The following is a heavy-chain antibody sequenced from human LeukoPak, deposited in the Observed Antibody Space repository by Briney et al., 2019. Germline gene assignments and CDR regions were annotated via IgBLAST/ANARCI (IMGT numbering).Heavy chain of an antibody. Sequence: KPSETLSLTCTVAGGSISSYYWSWIRQPPGKGLEWIGYIYYSGSTNYNPSLKSRVTISVDTSKNQFSLKLSSVTAADTAVYYCARDAHCYDCWGQGTLVTVSS. D-gene: IGHD5-12*01. CDR1: GGSISSYY. CDR2: IYYSGST. CDR3: ARDAHCYDC. J-gene: IGHJ4*02. V-gene: IGHV4-59*01.